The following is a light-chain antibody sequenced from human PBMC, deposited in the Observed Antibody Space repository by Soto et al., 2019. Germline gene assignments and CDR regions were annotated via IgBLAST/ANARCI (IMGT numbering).Light chain of an antibody. CDR1: QSISSW. CDR3: QQYNSFLWT. J-gene: IGKJ1*01. CDR2: KAS. V-gene: IGKV1-5*03. Sequence: DIQMTQSPSTLSSSVGDRVTITCRASQSISSWLASYQQTPGKAPKLLIYKASSLESGVPSRCSGSGSGTEFTLTISSLQPDDFATYYGQQYNSFLWTFGQGTKVEIK.